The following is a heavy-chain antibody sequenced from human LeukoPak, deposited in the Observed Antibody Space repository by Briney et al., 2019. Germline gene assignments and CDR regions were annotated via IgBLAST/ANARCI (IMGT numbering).Heavy chain of an antibody. Sequence: GASVKVSCKVSGYTLTELSMHWVRQAPGKGLEWMGGFDPEDGETIYAQKSQGRVTMTEDTSTDTAYMELSSLRSEDTAVYYCATVSYSSSWPTLDYWGQGTLVTVSS. CDR3: ATVSYSSSWPTLDY. CDR2: FDPEDGET. J-gene: IGHJ4*02. CDR1: GYTLTELS. V-gene: IGHV1-24*01. D-gene: IGHD6-13*01.